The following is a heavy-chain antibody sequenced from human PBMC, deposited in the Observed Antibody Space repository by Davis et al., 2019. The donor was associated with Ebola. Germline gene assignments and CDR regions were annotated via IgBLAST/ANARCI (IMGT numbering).Heavy chain of an antibody. D-gene: IGHD6-19*01. CDR2: VNWNSNDI. CDR3: ARDPNTGDTSGYYFFDY. J-gene: IGHJ4*02. CDR1: GFNFGGYA. V-gene: IGHV3-9*01. Sequence: SLKISCTTSGFNFGGYAMHWVRQAPGKGLEWVAGVNWNSNDIGYVDSVKGRFTVSRDNAKNSLYLQMNSLRAEDTAVYYCARDPNTGDTSGYYFFDYWGQGSLVTVSS.